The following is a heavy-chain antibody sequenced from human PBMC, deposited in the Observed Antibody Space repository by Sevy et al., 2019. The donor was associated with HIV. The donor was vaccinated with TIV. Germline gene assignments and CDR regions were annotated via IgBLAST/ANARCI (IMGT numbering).Heavy chain of an antibody. V-gene: IGHV3-23*01. CDR1: GFTFSKYS. CDR3: AREGCTKPHDY. Sequence: GGSLRLSCAASGFTFSKYSMSWVRQPPGKGLEWVSNLQFGGGEINYADSVKGRFTISRDNSKSSVYLQMNNLRPEDTAVYYCAREGCTKPHDYWGQGTLVTVSS. CDR2: LQFGGGEI. J-gene: IGHJ4*02. D-gene: IGHD2-8*01.